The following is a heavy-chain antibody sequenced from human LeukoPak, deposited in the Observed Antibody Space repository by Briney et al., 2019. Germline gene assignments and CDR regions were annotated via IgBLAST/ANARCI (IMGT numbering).Heavy chain of an antibody. CDR3: ARADYYDSSGYRRGAFDI. V-gene: IGHV4-4*02. D-gene: IGHD3-22*01. CDR1: GGSISSSNW. Sequence: KPSGTLSLTCAVSGGSISSSNWWSWVRQPPGKGLERIGEIYHSGSTNYNPSLKSRVTISVDKSKNQFSLKLSSVTAADTAVYYCARADYYDSSGYRRGAFDIWGQGTMVTVSS. J-gene: IGHJ3*02. CDR2: IYHSGST.